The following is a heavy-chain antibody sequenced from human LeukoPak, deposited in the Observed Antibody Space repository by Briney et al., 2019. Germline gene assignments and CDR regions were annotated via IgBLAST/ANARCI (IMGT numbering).Heavy chain of an antibody. CDR3: ARSYSSSWYVDY. CDR1: GGSISSGGDY. Sequence: PSETLSLTCTVSGGSISSGGDYWSWIRQPPGKAPEWIGYIYQSGTTYYNPSLKSRVTISVDRSNNQFSLNLNSVTAADTAVYYCARSYSSSWYVDYWGQGTLVTVSS. D-gene: IGHD6-13*01. V-gene: IGHV4-30-2*01. J-gene: IGHJ4*02. CDR2: IYQSGTT.